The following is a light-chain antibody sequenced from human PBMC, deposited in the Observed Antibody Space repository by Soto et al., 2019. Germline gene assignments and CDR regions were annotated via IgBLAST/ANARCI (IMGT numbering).Light chain of an antibody. CDR2: AAS. CDR1: QSISSY. V-gene: IGKV1-39*01. Sequence: DIQMTQSPSSLSASVGDRVTITCRASQSISSYLNWYQHKTGKAPKLLIYAASSLQSGVPSRFSGSGSGTDFTLTIRSLQPEDFATYYSQQSYSTPYTFGQGTKVEIK. CDR3: QQSYSTPYT. J-gene: IGKJ1*01.